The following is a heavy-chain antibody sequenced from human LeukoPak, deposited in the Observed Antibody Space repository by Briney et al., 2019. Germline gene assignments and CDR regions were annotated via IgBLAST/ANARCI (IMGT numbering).Heavy chain of an antibody. CDR1: GYSFTDYY. CDR2: INPNSGCT. J-gene: IGHJ5*02. D-gene: IGHD2-21*01. CDR3: ARADRLHGGPYLIGP. V-gene: IGHV1-2*02. Sequence: GASVTVSCKTSGYSFTDYYMHWVRQAPGQGLEWMGWINPNSGCTSAAQKFQGRVTMTRDTSITTVYMEVSWLTSDDTAIYYCARADRLHGGPYLIGPWGQGTLVTVSS.